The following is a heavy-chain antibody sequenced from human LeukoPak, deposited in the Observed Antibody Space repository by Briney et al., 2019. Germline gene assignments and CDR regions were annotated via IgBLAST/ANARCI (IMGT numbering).Heavy chain of an antibody. Sequence: SETLSLTCAVYGGSFGGYYWSWIRQPPGKGLEWIGEINHSGSTNYNPSLKSRVTISVDTSKNQFSLKLSSVTAADTAVYYCARVNYGSATKEDYWGQGTLVTVSS. J-gene: IGHJ4*02. D-gene: IGHD3-10*01. CDR3: ARVNYGSATKEDY. CDR2: INHSGST. V-gene: IGHV4-34*01. CDR1: GGSFGGYY.